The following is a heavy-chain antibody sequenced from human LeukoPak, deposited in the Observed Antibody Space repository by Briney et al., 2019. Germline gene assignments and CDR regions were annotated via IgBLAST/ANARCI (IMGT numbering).Heavy chain of an antibody. CDR3: ASSIPQKYHCYYMDV. V-gene: IGHV3-48*03. J-gene: IGHJ6*03. Sequence: GGSLRLSCAASGFTFSTYEMNWVRQAPGKGLEWVSYIGSSGSTIYYADSVKGRFTISRDNAKNSLYLQMNSLRAEDTAVYCCASSIPQKYHCYYMDVWGKGTTVTVSS. D-gene: IGHD2/OR15-2a*01. CDR2: IGSSGSTI. CDR1: GFTFSTYE.